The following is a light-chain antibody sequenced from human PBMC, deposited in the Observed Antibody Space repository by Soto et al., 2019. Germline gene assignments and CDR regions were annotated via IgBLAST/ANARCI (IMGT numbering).Light chain of an antibody. J-gene: IGLJ1*01. CDR1: SSDVGGYNY. CDR2: DVS. CDR3: NSYRSSSTRYV. V-gene: IGLV2-14*03. Sequence: QSALTQPASVSGSPGQSITISCTGTSSDVGGYNYVSWYQQHPGKAPKLVISDVSNRPSGVSNRFSGSKSGNTASLTISGLQAEDEADYYCNSYRSSSTRYVFGTGTKLTV.